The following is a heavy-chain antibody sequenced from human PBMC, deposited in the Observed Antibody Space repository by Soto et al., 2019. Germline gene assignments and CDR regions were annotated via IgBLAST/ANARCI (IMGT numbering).Heavy chain of an antibody. Sequence: QVQLVQSGAEVKKPGASVKVSCKASGYTFTGYYMHWVRQAPGQGLEWMGWINPNSGGTNYAQKLQCWVTMTRDASISTAYMEMSRLRSDDTAVYYCARGTAMWFGDGTVVGDPVPRRFDPWGQGTLVTVSS. J-gene: IGHJ5*02. V-gene: IGHV1-2*04. CDR3: ARGTAMWFGDGTVVGDPVPRRFDP. CDR1: GYTFTGYY. CDR2: INPNSGGT. D-gene: IGHD3-10*01.